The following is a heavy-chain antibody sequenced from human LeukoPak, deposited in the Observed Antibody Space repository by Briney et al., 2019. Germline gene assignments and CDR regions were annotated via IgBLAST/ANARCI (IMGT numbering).Heavy chain of an antibody. CDR3: ARGTIVVVTATDDAFDI. CDR1: GYTFTGYY. V-gene: IGHV1-2*02. CDR2: INPNSGGT. D-gene: IGHD2-21*02. Sequence: GASVKVSCKASGYTFTGYYMHWVRQAPGQGLEWMGWINPNSGGTNYAQKFQGRVTMTRDTSISTAYMELSRLRSDDTAVYYCARGTIVVVTATDDAFDIWGQGTMVTVSS. J-gene: IGHJ3*02.